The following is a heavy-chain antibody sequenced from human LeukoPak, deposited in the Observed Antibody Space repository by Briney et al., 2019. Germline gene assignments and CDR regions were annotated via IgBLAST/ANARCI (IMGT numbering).Heavy chain of an antibody. D-gene: IGHD2-15*01. CDR1: GYTFTSYY. CDR3: ARDLGYCSSGTCPYFDN. CDR2: INPSGGST. V-gene: IGHV1-46*01. J-gene: IGHJ4*02. Sequence: ASVKVSCKASGYTFTSYYMHWVRQAPGQGLEWMGIINPSGGSTSYAQKFQGRVTMTRDTSANTVYMELNSLRPEDTAIYYCARDLGYCSSGTCPYFDNWGQGTLVTISS.